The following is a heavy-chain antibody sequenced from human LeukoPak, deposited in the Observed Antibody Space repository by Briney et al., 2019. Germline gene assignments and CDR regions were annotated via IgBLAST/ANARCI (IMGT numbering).Heavy chain of an antibody. D-gene: IGHD3-9*01. CDR1: GFTFSSYG. CDR2: IRYDGSNK. J-gene: IGHJ4*02. CDR3: ARDVYYDIPYYFDY. Sequence: GGSLRLSCAASGFTFSSYGMHWVRQAPGKGLEWVAFIRYDGSNKYYADSVKGRFTISRDNSKNTLYLQMNSLRAEDTAVYYCARDVYYDIPYYFDYWGQGTLVTVSS. V-gene: IGHV3-30*02.